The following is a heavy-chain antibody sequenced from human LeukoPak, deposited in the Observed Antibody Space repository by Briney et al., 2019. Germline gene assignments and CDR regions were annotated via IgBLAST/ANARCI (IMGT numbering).Heavy chain of an antibody. Sequence: SETLSLTCAVYGASYNAYYWSWIRQPPGKGLEWIGDIDHRGTATYNPSLKSRLTISADASKNQFSLKLNSVTDADTAVYYCAVGITILGVAASFDSWGKGNLVIVSS. D-gene: IGHD3-3*01. J-gene: IGHJ4*02. V-gene: IGHV4-34*01. CDR2: IDHRGTA. CDR1: GASYNAYY. CDR3: AVGITILGVAASFDS.